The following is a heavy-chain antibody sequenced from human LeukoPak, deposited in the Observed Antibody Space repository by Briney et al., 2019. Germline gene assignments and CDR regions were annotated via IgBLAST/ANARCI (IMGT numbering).Heavy chain of an antibody. D-gene: IGHD3-3*01. CDR1: GGSISSSSYY. V-gene: IGHV4-39*07. CDR2: IYYSGST. Sequence: PSETLSLTCIVSGGSISSSSYYWGRIRQPPGKGLEWIGCIYYSGSTYYNPSLKSRVTISVDTSKNQFSLKLSSVAAADTAVYYCARDLSSYDFWSGWALYYMDVWGKGTTVTVSS. J-gene: IGHJ6*03. CDR3: ARDLSSYDFWSGWALYYMDV.